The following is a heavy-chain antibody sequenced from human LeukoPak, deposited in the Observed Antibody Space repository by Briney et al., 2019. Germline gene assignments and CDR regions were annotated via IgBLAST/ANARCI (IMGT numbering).Heavy chain of an antibody. Sequence: GGSLRLSCAASGFTFSSYWMSWVRQAPGKGLEWVANIKQDGSEMYYVDSVKGRFTISRDNAKNSLYLQMNSLRAEDTAAYYCAKDGEVVTAIIDYWGQGTPVTVSS. CDR2: IKQDGSEM. V-gene: IGHV3-7*01. J-gene: IGHJ4*02. CDR1: GFTFSSYW. D-gene: IGHD2-21*02. CDR3: AKDGEVVTAIIDY.